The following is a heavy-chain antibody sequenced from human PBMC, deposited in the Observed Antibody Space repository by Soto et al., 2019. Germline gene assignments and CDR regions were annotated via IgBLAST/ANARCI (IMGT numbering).Heavy chain of an antibody. J-gene: IGHJ6*03. D-gene: IGHD5-12*01. CDR3: ARGLGYSCYRIYYYMDV. Sequence: SETLSLTCTVSGGSIISSSYYWGWIRQPPGKGLEWIGSIYYSGSTYYNPSLKSRVTISVDTSKNQFSLKLSSVTAADTAVYYCARGLGYSCYRIYYYMDVWGKGTTVTVSS. CDR2: IYYSGST. CDR1: GGSIISSSYY. V-gene: IGHV4-39*01.